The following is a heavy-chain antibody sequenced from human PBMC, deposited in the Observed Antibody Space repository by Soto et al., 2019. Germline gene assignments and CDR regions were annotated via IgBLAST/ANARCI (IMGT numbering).Heavy chain of an antibody. D-gene: IGHD5-18*01. V-gene: IGHV3-64D*06. J-gene: IGHJ6*02. CDR3: VKDMRVGYSYGSYYYYGMDV. CDR2: ISSNGGST. CDR1: GFTFSSYA. Sequence: PGGSLRLSCSASGFTFSSYAMHWVRQAPGKGLEYVSAISSNGGSTYYADSVKGRFTISRDNSKNTLYLQMSSLRAEDTAVYYCVKDMRVGYSYGSYYYYGMDVWGQGTTVTVSS.